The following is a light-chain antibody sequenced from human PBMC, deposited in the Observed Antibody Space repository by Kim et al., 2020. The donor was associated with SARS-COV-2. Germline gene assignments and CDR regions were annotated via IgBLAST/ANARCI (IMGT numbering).Light chain of an antibody. CDR3: QSYDSSNVV. V-gene: IGLV6-57*01. Sequence: GKPVTISCTPRRGSIGSNYVQWYQQRPGSTPTTVIFEDDQRPSGFPDRFSGSIDSSSNSASLTISGLKTEDEADYYCQSYDSSNVVFGGGTQLTVL. CDR1: RGSIGSNY. J-gene: IGLJ2*01. CDR2: EDD.